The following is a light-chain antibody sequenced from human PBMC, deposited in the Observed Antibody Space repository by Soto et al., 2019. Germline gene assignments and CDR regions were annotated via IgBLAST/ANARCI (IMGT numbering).Light chain of an antibody. CDR3: SSYTTISTYV. CDR1: SSDVGGYNY. CDR2: DVR. Sequence: QSALTQPASVSGSPGQSITISCTGTSSDVGGYNYVSWYQQHPGKAPKLMIYDVRNRRSGVSNRFSGSKSVNTASLTISGLQAEDGADYYCSSYTTISTYVFGPGPTLTVL. J-gene: IGLJ1*01. V-gene: IGLV2-14*01.